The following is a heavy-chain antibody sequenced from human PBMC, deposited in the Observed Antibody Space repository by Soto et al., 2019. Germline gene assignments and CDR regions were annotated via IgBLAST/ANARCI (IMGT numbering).Heavy chain of an antibody. CDR2: INPNSGGT. Sequence: SVKVSCKASGYTFTGYYMHWVRQAPGQGLEWMGWINPNSGGTNYAQKLQGRVTMTRDPSISTAYMELSRLRSDDTAVYYCARDIDMDIVVEVAATAPGYWGQGTLVTVSS. CDR3: ARDIDMDIVVEVAATAPGY. J-gene: IGHJ4*02. D-gene: IGHD2-15*01. V-gene: IGHV1-2*02. CDR1: GYTFTGYY.